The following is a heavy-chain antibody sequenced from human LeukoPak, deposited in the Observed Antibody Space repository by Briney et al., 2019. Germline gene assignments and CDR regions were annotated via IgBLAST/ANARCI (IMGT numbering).Heavy chain of an antibody. Sequence: SVKVSCKASGGTFISYAISWVRQAPGQGGEWMGGIIPIFGTESYAQKFQGRVTITADESTSTAYMELSSLRSEDTAVYYCATDPPGGPDNWFDPWGQGTLVTVSS. J-gene: IGHJ5*02. CDR3: ATDPPGGPDNWFDP. D-gene: IGHD3-10*01. CDR1: GGTFISYA. CDR2: IIPIFGTE. V-gene: IGHV1-69*13.